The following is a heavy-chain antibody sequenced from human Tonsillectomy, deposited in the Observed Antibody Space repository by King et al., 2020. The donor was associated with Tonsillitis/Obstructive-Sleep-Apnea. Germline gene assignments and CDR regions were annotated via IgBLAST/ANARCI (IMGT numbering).Heavy chain of an antibody. CDR3: ASVLPYCTNGVCSGHNWFDP. J-gene: IGHJ5*02. D-gene: IGHD2-8*01. CDR2: IYYSGST. CDR1: GDSISSGGYY. V-gene: IGHV4-31*03. Sequence: VQLQESGPGLVKPSQTLSLTCTVSGDSISSGGYYWSWIRQHPGKGLEWIGYIYYSGSTYYNPSLESRLTISLDTSKNQFSLKLSSVTAADTALYYCASVLPYCTNGVCSGHNWFDPWGQGTLVTVSS.